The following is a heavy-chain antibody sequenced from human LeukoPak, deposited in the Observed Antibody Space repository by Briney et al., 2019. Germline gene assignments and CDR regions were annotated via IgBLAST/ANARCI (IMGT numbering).Heavy chain of an antibody. Sequence: GGSLRLSCAASGFTFSSYAMSWVRQAPGKGLEWVSAISGSGGSTYYADSVKGRFTISRDISKNTLYLQMNSLRAEETAVYYCAKVPYSSSWQQSPDLDYWGQGTLVTVSS. CDR3: AKVPYSSSWQQSPDLDY. CDR1: GFTFSSYA. J-gene: IGHJ4*02. D-gene: IGHD6-13*01. CDR2: ISGSGGST. V-gene: IGHV3-23*01.